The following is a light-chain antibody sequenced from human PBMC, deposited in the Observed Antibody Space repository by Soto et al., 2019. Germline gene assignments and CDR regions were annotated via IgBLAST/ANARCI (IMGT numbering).Light chain of an antibody. V-gene: IGKV3-20*01. CDR2: CGS. J-gene: IGKJ2*03. CDR3: HCHQFDSSRVYS. CDR1: QSVTSTY. Sequence: EIVLTQSPVTLSLSPGERATLSCTASQSVTSTYLAWYQQKPGQSPRLIIYCGSTRASDFPGRFSGGGSGTDFTLIISRVEPDDSAVYYCHCHQFDSSRVYSFGQGTKLEI.